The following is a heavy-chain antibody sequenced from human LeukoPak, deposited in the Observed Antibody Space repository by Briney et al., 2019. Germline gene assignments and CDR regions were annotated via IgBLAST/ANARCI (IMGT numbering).Heavy chain of an antibody. V-gene: IGHV3-7*01. J-gene: IGHJ6*02. D-gene: IGHD6-6*01. Sequence: PGGSLRLSCAASGFTFSSYWMSWVRQAPGKGLEWVAHIKQDGSEKYYVDSVKGRFTISRDNAKNSLYLQMNSLRAEDTAVYYCAREAARPRFYYYGMDVWGQGTTVTVSS. CDR3: AREAARPRFYYYGMDV. CDR2: IKQDGSEK. CDR1: GFTFSSYW.